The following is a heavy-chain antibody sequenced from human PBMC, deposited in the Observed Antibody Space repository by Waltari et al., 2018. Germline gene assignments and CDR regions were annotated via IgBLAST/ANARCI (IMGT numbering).Heavy chain of an antibody. D-gene: IGHD4-17*01. CDR2: IYYSGGT. Sequence: QLQLQESGPGLVKPSETLSLTCTVSGGSISSSSYYWGWIRQPPGKGLEWIGSIYYSGGTYYNPSLNSRVTIFVYTSKNQFSLKLSSVTAADTAVYYCARLYGDNYADFDYWGQGTLVTVSS. V-gene: IGHV4-39*01. J-gene: IGHJ4*02. CDR3: ARLYGDNYADFDY. CDR1: GGSISSSSYY.